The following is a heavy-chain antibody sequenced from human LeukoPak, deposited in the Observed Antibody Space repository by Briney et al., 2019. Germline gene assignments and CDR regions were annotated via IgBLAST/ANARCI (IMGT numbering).Heavy chain of an antibody. V-gene: IGHV5-51*01. J-gene: IGHJ4*02. CDR2: IYPGDSDA. CDR3: ARSAGRRYSSSWYETYYFDY. D-gene: IGHD6-13*01. Sequence: GESLKISCQGSGYSFTSYWVGWVRQMPGKGLEWMGIIYPGDSDARYSPSFQGKVTISADKSIRTAYLQWSSLKASDTALYYCARSAGRRYSSSWYETYYFDYWGQGTLVTVSS. CDR1: GYSFTSYW.